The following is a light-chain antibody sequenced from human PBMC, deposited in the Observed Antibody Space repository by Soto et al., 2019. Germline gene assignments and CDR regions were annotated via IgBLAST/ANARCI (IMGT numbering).Light chain of an antibody. J-gene: IGKJ3*01. Sequence: EIVLTQSPGTLSLSPGERATLSCRASQTVSTSYLAWYQQKPGQAPRLLIYSASNRATGIPDRFSGSGSGTDFTLTISRLDAEDVAVYYCHQYANSPFTFGPGAKVDI. V-gene: IGKV3-20*01. CDR2: SAS. CDR3: HQYANSPFT. CDR1: QTVSTSY.